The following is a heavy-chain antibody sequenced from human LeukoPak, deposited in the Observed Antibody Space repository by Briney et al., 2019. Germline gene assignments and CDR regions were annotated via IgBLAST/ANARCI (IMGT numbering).Heavy chain of an antibody. D-gene: IGHD6-13*01. V-gene: IGHV3-30*03. CDR2: ISYDGSNK. J-gene: IGHJ3*02. CDR3: ARRIAAAGIPDAFDI. Sequence: GGSLRLSCAASGFTFSSYGMHWVRQAPGKGLEWVAVISYDGSNKYYADSVKGRFTISRDNAKNSLYLQMNSLRAEDTAVYYCARRIAAAGIPDAFDIWGQGTMVTVSS. CDR1: GFTFSSYG.